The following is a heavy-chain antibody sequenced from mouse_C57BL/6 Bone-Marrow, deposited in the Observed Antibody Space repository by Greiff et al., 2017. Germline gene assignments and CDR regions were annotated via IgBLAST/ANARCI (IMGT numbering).Heavy chain of an antibody. V-gene: IGHV5-9*01. J-gene: IGHJ2*01. CDR2: ISGGGGNT. D-gene: IGHD2-4*01. Sequence: EVKLVESGGGLVKPGGSLKLSCAASGFTFSSYTMSWVRQTPEKRLEWVATISGGGGNTYYPDSVKGRFTISRDNAKNTLYLQMSSLRSEDTALYYCAREGGLRRRFDYWGQGTTLTVSS. CDR1: GFTFSSYT. CDR3: AREGGLRRRFDY.